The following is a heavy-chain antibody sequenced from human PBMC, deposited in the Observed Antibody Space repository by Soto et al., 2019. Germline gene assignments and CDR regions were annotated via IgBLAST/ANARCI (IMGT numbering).Heavy chain of an antibody. CDR3: ARDGVGSTAYFGYFDY. Sequence: GGSLRLSCAASAVTFTGYGMHWVRQAPGKGLEWVAVIRFDGSNTYYADSVKGRFTISRDNARDMLYLQMNSLRAEDTAVYYCARDGVGSTAYFGYFDYWGLGTLVTVSS. J-gene: IGHJ4*02. V-gene: IGHV3-33*01. D-gene: IGHD1-26*01. CDR1: AVTFTGYG. CDR2: IRFDGSNT.